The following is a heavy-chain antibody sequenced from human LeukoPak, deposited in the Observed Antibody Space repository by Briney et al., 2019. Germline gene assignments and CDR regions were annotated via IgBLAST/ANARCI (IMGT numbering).Heavy chain of an antibody. CDR2: IQQDGNEK. CDR3: AGSWGYRALDI. CDR1: GFIFRNYW. J-gene: IGHJ3*02. D-gene: IGHD3-16*01. V-gene: IGHV3-7*01. Sequence: GGSLRLSCAASGFIFRNYWMTWVRQAPGKGLDLVANIQQDGNEKWYVDSVKGRFTIFRDNARSSLYLQMNSLRAEDTAVYYCAGSWGYRALDIWGQGTVVTVSS.